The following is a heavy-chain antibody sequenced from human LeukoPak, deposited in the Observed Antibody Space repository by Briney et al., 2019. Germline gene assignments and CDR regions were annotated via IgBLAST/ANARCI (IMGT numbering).Heavy chain of an antibody. Sequence: PGGSLRLSCAASGFTFSGSAMHWVRQASGKGLEWVGRIRSKANSYATAYAASVKGRFTISRDDSNNTAYLQMNSLKTEDTAVYYCTSLITMVRGVIGLLNVNWGQGTLVTVSS. CDR3: TSLITMVRGVIGLLNVN. J-gene: IGHJ4*02. D-gene: IGHD3-10*01. CDR2: IRSKANSYAT. V-gene: IGHV3-73*01. CDR1: GFTFSGSA.